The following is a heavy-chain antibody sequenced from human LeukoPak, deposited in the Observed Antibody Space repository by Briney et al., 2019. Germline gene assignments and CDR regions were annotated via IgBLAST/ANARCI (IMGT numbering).Heavy chain of an antibody. D-gene: IGHD1-26*01. V-gene: IGHV4-34*01. Sequence: PSETLSLTCAVYGGSFSGYYWSWIRQPPGKGLEWIGEINHSGSTNYNPSLKSRVTISVDTSKNQFSLKLSSATAADTAVYYCARGGSRGELYYYYMDVWGKGTTVTVSS. CDR1: GGSFSGYY. J-gene: IGHJ6*03. CDR2: INHSGST. CDR3: ARGGSRGELYYYYMDV.